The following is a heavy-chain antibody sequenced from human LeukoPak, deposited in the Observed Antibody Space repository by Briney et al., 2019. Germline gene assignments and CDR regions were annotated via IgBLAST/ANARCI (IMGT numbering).Heavy chain of an antibody. J-gene: IGHJ4*02. V-gene: IGHV4-39*01. Sequence: SETLSLTCTVSGGSISSSSYYWGWIRQPPGKGLEWIGSIYYSGRTYYNPSLKSRVTISVDTSKNQFSLKLSSVTAADTAVYYCASGMRVGPNIWGQGTLVTVSS. D-gene: IGHD1-26*01. CDR3: ASGMRVGPNI. CDR2: IYYSGRT. CDR1: GGSISSSSYY.